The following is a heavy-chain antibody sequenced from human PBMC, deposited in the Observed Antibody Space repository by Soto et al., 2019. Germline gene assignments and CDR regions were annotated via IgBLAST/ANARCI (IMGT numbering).Heavy chain of an antibody. CDR3: ARGLSYIVVVDYYYYMDV. J-gene: IGHJ6*03. CDR2: INHSGST. D-gene: IGHD2-2*01. V-gene: IGHV4-34*01. Sequence: SETLSLTCAVYGVSFSGYYWSWIRRPPGKGLEWIGEINHSGSTNYNPSLKSRVTISVDTSKNQFSLKLSSVTAADTAVYYCARGLSYIVVVDYYYYMDVWGKGTTVTVSS. CDR1: GVSFSGYY.